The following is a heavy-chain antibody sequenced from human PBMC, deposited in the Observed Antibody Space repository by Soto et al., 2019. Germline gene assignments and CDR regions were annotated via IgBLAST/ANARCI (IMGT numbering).Heavy chain of an antibody. CDR2: IYYSGVT. D-gene: IGHD1-1*01. CDR3: ARALGNSPLSF. J-gene: IGHJ4*02. CDR1: GDSISRGDCY. Sequence: SEPLCLTCTVSGDSISRGDCYWTWIRQRPGKGLEWIGDIYYSGVTHYNPSLKSRVTTSLDTSKNQFSLNLSSVTAADTAVYYCARALGNSPLSFWGQGTLVTV. V-gene: IGHV4-31*03.